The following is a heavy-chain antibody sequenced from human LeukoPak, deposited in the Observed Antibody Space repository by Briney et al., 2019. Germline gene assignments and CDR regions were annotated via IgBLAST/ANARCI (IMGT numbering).Heavy chain of an antibody. J-gene: IGHJ4*02. CDR1: GXXFSSYW. D-gene: IGHD4-17*01. CDR3: ARGGAADYGDFWHDY. V-gene: IGHV3-74*01. Sequence: GGSLRXXCAXSGXXFSSYWMHWVRRAPGKGLVWVSRINSDGSSTSYADSVKGRFTISRDNAKNTLYLQMNSLRAEDTAVYYCARGGAADYGDFWHDYWGQGTLVTVSS. CDR2: INSDGSST.